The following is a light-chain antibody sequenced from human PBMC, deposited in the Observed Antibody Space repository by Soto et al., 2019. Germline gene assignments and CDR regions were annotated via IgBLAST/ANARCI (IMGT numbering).Light chain of an antibody. CDR2: SNN. CDR3: AAWDDSLNGV. Sequence: QPVLTQPPSASGTPGQRVTISCSGSSSNIGRNTVNWYQQLPGTAPKLLIYSNNQRPSGVPDRFSGSKSGTSASLAISGLQSEDEADYYCAAWDDSLNGVFGGGTKLTVL. CDR1: SSNIGRNT. J-gene: IGLJ3*02. V-gene: IGLV1-44*01.